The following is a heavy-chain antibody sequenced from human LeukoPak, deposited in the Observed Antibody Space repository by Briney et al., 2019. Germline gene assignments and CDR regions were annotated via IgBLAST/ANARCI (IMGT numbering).Heavy chain of an antibody. J-gene: IGHJ3*02. V-gene: IGHV3-48*04. D-gene: IGHD3-22*01. CDR2: MSSSSTTI. CDR1: GFTFSSYN. Sequence: GGSLRLSCAASGFTFSSYNMNWVRQAPGKGLEWVAYMSSSSTTIYYADSVKGRFTISRDNAKNSLYLQMNSLRAEDTAVYYCARIGGLYSSGYYFSGAFDIWGQGTMVTVSS. CDR3: ARIGGLYSSGYYFSGAFDI.